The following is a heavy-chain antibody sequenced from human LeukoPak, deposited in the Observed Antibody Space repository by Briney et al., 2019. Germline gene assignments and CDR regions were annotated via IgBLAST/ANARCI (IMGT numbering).Heavy chain of an antibody. V-gene: IGHV4-34*01. CDR2: INYSGST. D-gene: IGHD3-9*01. Sequence: PSETLSLTCAVYGGSLSGYYWSWIRQPPGKGLEWIGEINYSGSTNYNPSLKSRVTISVDTSKKQFSLKLSSVTAADTAVYYCARAYYDILTGSEGYFQHWGQGTLVTVSS. CDR3: ARAYYDILTGSEGYFQH. CDR1: GGSLSGYY. J-gene: IGHJ1*01.